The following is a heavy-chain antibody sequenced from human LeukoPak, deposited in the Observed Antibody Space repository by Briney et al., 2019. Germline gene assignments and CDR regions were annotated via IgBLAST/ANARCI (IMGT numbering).Heavy chain of an antibody. J-gene: IGHJ4*02. CDR1: GYTFTSYG. CDR3: ARQRSGNFPAYFDY. Sequence: ASVKVSCKASGYTFTSYGISWVRQAPGQGLEWMGWISAYNGNTNYAQKLQGRVTMTTDTSTSTAYMELRSLRSDDTAIYYCARQRSGNFPAYFDYWGLGTLVTVSS. CDR2: ISAYNGNT. D-gene: IGHD1-26*01. V-gene: IGHV1-18*01.